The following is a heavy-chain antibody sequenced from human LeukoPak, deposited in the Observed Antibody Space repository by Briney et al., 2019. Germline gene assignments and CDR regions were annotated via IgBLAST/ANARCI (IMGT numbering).Heavy chain of an antibody. CDR3: ARVWDYYDSSGYYGY. J-gene: IGHJ4*02. V-gene: IGHV1-2*02. Sequence: ASVKVSCKASGYTFTGYYMHWVRQAPGQGLEWMGWINPNSGGTSYAQKFQGRVTMTRDTSISTAYMELSRLRSDDTAVYYRARVWDYYDSSGYYGYWGQGTLVTVSS. CDR1: GYTFTGYY. CDR2: INPNSGGT. D-gene: IGHD3-22*01.